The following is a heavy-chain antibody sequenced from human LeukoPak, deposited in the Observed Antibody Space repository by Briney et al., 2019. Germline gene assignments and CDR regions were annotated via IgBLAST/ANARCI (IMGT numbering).Heavy chain of an antibody. V-gene: IGHV4-30-4*01. J-gene: IGHJ4*02. D-gene: IGHD4-23*01. Sequence: SETLSLTCTVSGGSISSGDYYWSWIRQPPGKGLEWIGYIYYSGSTYYNPSLKSRVTISVDTSKNQFSLKLSSVTAADAAVYYCARDYGGNYAFGYWGQGTLVTVSS. CDR2: IYYSGST. CDR1: GGSISSGDYY. CDR3: ARDYGGNYAFGY.